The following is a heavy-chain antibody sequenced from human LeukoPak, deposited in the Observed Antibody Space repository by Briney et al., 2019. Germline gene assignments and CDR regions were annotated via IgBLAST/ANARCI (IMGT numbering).Heavy chain of an antibody. CDR3: ARSVGTVVVPAAMTYGMDV. CDR1: GDSVSSNSAA. Sequence: SQTLSLTCAISGDSVSSNSAAWNWIRQSPSRGLEWLGRTYYRSKWYNDYAVSVKSRITINPDTSKNQFSQQLNSVTPEDTAVYYCARSVGTVVVPAAMTYGMDVWGQGTTVTVSS. CDR2: TYYRSKWYN. J-gene: IGHJ6*02. V-gene: IGHV6-1*01. D-gene: IGHD2-2*01.